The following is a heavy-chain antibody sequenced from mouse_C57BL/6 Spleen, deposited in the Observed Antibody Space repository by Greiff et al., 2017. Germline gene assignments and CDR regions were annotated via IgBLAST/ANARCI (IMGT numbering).Heavy chain of an antibody. J-gene: IGHJ4*01. CDR3: AREPMDY. CDR1: GYTFTDYN. V-gene: IGHV1-18*01. CDR2: INPNNGGT. Sequence: EVKLVESGPELVKPGASVKIPCKASGYTFTDYNMDWVKQSHGKSLEWIGDINPNNGGTIYNQKFKGKATLTVDKSSSTAYMELRSLTSEDTAVYYCAREPMDYWGQGTSVTVSS.